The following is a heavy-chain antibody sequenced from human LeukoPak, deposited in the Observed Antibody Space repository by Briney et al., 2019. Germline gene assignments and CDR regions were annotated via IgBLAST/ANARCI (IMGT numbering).Heavy chain of an antibody. Sequence: PGASLRLSCAASGFTFSSYAMSWVRQAPGKGLEWVSAISGSGGSTYYADSVKGRFTISRDNSKNTLYLQMNSLRAEDTAVYYCAKDLLVVPAAIGWFDPWGQGTLVTVSS. CDR1: GFTFSSYA. CDR3: AKDLLVVPAAIGWFDP. CDR2: ISGSGGST. D-gene: IGHD2-2*01. J-gene: IGHJ5*02. V-gene: IGHV3-23*01.